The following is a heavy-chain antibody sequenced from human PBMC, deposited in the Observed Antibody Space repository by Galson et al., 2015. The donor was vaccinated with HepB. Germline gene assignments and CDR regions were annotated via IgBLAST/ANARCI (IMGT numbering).Heavy chain of an antibody. Sequence: SLRLSCAASGLTFSSFWMTWVRQAPGKGLEWVANIKQDGSEKYYVDSVKGRFTISRDNAKNSLYLQMNSLRAEDTAVYYCARGINGGYWGQGTLVTVSS. D-gene: IGHD2-21*01. J-gene: IGHJ4*02. V-gene: IGHV3-7*04. CDR3: ARGINGGY. CDR2: IKQDGSEK. CDR1: GLTFSSFW.